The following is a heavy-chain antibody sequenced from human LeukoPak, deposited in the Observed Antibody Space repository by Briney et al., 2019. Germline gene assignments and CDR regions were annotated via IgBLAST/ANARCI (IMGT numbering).Heavy chain of an antibody. J-gene: IGHJ3*02. CDR3: AREVAAGSNAFDI. CDR2: PYYRSKWYN. CDR1: RDSVSRNSAA. Sequence: SHTLSLTCAISRDSVSRNSAAWNWLRQSPSRGLEWLGRPYYRSKWYNDYAVSVKSRITINPDTSKNQFSLQLNSVTPEDTAVYYCAREVAAGSNAFDIWGQGTMVTVSS. D-gene: IGHD6-13*01. V-gene: IGHV6-1*01.